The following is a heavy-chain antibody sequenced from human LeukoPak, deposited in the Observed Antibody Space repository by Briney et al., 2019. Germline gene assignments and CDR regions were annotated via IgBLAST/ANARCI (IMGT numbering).Heavy chain of an antibody. Sequence: PGGSLRLSCAASGFTFSSYAMSWVRQAPGKGLEWVSAISGSGGSTYYADSVKGRFTISRGDSKNTLYLQMNSLRAEDTAVYYCAKDLRRAYYYDSSGYYNYWGQGTLVTVSS. D-gene: IGHD3-22*01. J-gene: IGHJ4*02. CDR3: AKDLRRAYYYDSSGYYNY. CDR2: ISGSGGST. CDR1: GFTFSSYA. V-gene: IGHV3-23*01.